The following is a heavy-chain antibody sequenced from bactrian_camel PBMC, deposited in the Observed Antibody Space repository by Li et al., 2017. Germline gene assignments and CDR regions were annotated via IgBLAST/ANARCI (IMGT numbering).Heavy chain of an antibody. CDR1: GFTSRLAQFHC. CDR3: TKDRSYGTRNWVQST. Sequence: VQLVESGGGSVQAGGTLKLSCAASGFTSRLAQFHCMAWFRQAPGKEREGLAAIAADGTTAYAGGVRPRFTISRDNAKNTLYLQMNSLKPEDTAMYYCTKDRSYGTRNWVQSTRGQGTQVTVS. CDR2: IAADGTT. J-gene: IGHJ4*01. D-gene: IGHD3*01. V-gene: IGHV3S53*01.